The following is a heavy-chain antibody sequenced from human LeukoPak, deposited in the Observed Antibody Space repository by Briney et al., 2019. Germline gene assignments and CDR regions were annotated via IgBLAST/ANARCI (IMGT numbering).Heavy chain of an antibody. V-gene: IGHV4-30-4*01. Sequence: SETLSLTCTVSGGSISSGDYYWSWIRQPPGKGLEWIGYIYYSGSTYYNPSLKSRVTISVDTSKNQFSLKLSSVTAADTAAYYCAKDAVRGSGRINWFDSWGQGTLVTVSS. CDR2: IYYSGST. J-gene: IGHJ5*01. D-gene: IGHD3-10*01. CDR1: GGSISSGDYY. CDR3: AKDAVRGSGRINWFDS.